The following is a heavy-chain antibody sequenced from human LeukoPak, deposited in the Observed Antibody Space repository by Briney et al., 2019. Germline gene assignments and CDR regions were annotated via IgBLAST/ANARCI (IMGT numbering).Heavy chain of an antibody. D-gene: IGHD3-22*01. V-gene: IGHV4-38-2*02. CDR1: GYSISNGYY. CDR3: AGEGHYYDSSGYYYGGEDY. J-gene: IGHJ4*02. CDR2: IYRSGST. Sequence: SETLSLTCTVSGYSISNGYYWDWIRQPPGRGLEWIGNIYRSGSTSYNPSLKSRVTISVDTSKNQFSLKLSSVTAADTAVYYCAGEGHYYDSSGYYYGGEDYWGQGTLVTVSS.